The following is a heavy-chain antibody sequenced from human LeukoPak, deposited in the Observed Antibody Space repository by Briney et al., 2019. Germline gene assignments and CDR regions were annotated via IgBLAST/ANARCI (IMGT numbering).Heavy chain of an antibody. V-gene: IGHV1-24*01. J-gene: IGHJ6*02. D-gene: IGHD3-10*01. CDR2: FDPEDGET. CDR1: GYTLTELS. CDR3: ATGDRITMVRDPYGMDV. Sequence: ASVKVSCKVSGYTLTELSMHWVRQAPGKGLEWIGGFDPEDGETIYAQKFQGRVTMTEDTSTDTAYMELSSLRSEDTAVYYCATGDRITMVRDPYGMDVWGQGTTVTVSS.